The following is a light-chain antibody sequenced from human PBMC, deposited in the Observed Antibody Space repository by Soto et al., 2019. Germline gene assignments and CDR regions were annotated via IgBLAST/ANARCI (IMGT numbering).Light chain of an antibody. CDR2: EDN. J-gene: IGLJ7*01. CDR3: QSYDSSNKGAV. V-gene: IGLV6-57*02. CDR1: SGSIASNY. Sequence: NFMLTQPHSVSESPGKTVTISCTGSSGSIASNYVQWYQQRPGSAPTTVIYEDNQRPSGVPERFSGSIDSSSNSASLTISGLKTEDEADYYCQSYDSSNKGAVFGGGTQLTVL.